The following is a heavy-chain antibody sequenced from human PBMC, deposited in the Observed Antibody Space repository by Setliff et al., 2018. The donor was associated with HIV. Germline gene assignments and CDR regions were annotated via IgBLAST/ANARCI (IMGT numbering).Heavy chain of an antibody. J-gene: IGHJ4*02. V-gene: IGHV4-4*08. D-gene: IGHD2-15*01. CDR3: ARLGRAIDDGGSSVRLDF. CDR2: ISSTGTT. CDR1: DDSFTNYD. Sequence: SETLSLTCVVSDDSFTNYDWTWIRQSPGKALQWIGSISSTGTTNYSPSLRSRVTISIETSNTRFSLWLRSVTASDTATYYCARLGRAIDDGGSSVRLDFWGQGVLVIVSS.